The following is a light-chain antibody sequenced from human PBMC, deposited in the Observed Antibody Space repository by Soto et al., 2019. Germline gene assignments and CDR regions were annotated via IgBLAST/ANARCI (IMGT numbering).Light chain of an antibody. CDR1: QRVSSN. J-gene: IGKJ1*01. Sequence: EIVMTQSPATLSVSPGERATLSCRASQRVSSNLAWYQQKPGQAPRLLLYHASTRATGIPVRFSGNGSGTDFTLTISSLQSEDSAVYYCQQYNSWPPWAFGQGTKVDIK. V-gene: IGKV3-15*01. CDR3: QQYNSWPPWA. CDR2: HAS.